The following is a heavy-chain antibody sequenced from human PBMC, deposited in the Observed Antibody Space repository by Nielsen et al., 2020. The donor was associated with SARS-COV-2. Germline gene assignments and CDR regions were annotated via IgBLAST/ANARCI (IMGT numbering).Heavy chain of an antibody. CDR1: GFTFSSYA. J-gene: IGHJ6*02. CDR3: AKKEGYYDFWSGYYLDEGYYYYGMDV. Sequence: GGSLRLSCAASGFTFSSYAMHWVRQAPGKGLEWVAVISYDGSNKYYADSVKGRFTISRDNSKNTLYLQMNSLRAEDTAVYYCAKKEGYYDFWSGYYLDEGYYYYGMDVWGQGTTVTVSS. CDR2: ISYDGSNK. V-gene: IGHV3-30*18. D-gene: IGHD3-3*01.